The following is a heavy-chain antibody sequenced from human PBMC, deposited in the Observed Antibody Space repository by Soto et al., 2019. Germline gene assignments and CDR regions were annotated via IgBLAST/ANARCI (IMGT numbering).Heavy chain of an antibody. D-gene: IGHD3-22*01. Sequence: GGSLSLSCAASGFTFSSYAMNWVRQAPGKGLEWVSVISGSGDSTYYADSVKGRFTISRDNSKNTQYLQMSSLRADDTAVYYCVKGEYYYDSSGYYPFDYWGQGTLVTVS. CDR2: ISGSGDST. CDR3: VKGEYYYDSSGYYPFDY. CDR1: GFTFSSYA. V-gene: IGHV3-23*01. J-gene: IGHJ4*02.